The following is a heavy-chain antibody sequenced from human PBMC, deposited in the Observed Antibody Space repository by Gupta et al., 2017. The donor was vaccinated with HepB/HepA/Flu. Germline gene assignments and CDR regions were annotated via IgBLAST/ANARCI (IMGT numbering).Heavy chain of an antibody. CDR1: GFTFSSYA. Sequence: AASGFTFSSYAMHWVRQAPGKGLEWVAVISYDGSNKYYADSVKGRFTISRDNSKNTLYLQMNSLGAEDTAVYYCARELVTTVVNYYYYYGMDVWGQGTTVTVSS. CDR3: ARELVTTVVNYYYYYGMDV. CDR2: ISYDGSNK. D-gene: IGHD4-23*01. J-gene: IGHJ6*02. V-gene: IGHV3-30-3*01.